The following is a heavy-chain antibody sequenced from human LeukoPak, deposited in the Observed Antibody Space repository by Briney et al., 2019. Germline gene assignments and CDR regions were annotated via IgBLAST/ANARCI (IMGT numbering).Heavy chain of an antibody. CDR3: ARGASGGSCYLGICWFDP. J-gene: IGHJ5*02. Sequence: GASVKVSCKASRYTFTGYYIHWVRQAPGQGLEWMGGIIPIFGTANYAQKFQGRVTITADESTSTAYMELSSLRSEDTAVYYCARGASGGSCYLGICWFDPWGQGTLVTVSS. CDR1: RYTFTGYY. V-gene: IGHV1-69*13. CDR2: IIPIFGTA. D-gene: IGHD2-15*01.